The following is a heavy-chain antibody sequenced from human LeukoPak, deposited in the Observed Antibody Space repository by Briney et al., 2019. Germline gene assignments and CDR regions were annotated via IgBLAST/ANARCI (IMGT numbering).Heavy chain of an antibody. V-gene: IGHV4-59*12. J-gene: IGHJ4*02. CDR2: IYYSGST. CDR1: GGSISSYY. D-gene: IGHD2-8*01. CDR3: AREGVNSFDY. Sequence: SETLSLTCTVSGGSISSYYWSWIRQPPGKGLEWIGYIYYSGSTNYNPSLKSRVTMSVDTSKNQFSLKLSSVTAADTAVYYCAREGVNSFDYWGQGTLVTVSS.